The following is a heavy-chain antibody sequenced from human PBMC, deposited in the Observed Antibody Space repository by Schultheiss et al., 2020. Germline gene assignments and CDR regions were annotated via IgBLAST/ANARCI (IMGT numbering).Heavy chain of an antibody. CDR1: GFTFSSYS. Sequence: GGSLRLSCAASGFTFSSYSMNWVRQAPGKGLEWVSSISSSSSYIYYADSVKGRFTISRDNAKNSLYLQMNSLRAEDTAVYYCARITMVRGYGDSDYWGQGTLVTVSS. D-gene: IGHD3-10*01. J-gene: IGHJ4*02. CDR3: ARITMVRGYGDSDY. CDR2: ISSSSSYI. V-gene: IGHV3-21*01.